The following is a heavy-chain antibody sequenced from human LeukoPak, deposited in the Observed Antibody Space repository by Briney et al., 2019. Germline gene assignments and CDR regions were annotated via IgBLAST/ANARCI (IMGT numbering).Heavy chain of an antibody. D-gene: IGHD5-12*01. Sequence: GESLKISRKGSGYSFTSYWISWVRQMPGKGLGWLGRIDLSDSYTNSSPSFQAHVTISADKSISTAYLQWSSLKASDTAMHYCARVISGYDWGYFDYWGQGTLVTVSS. V-gene: IGHV5-10-1*01. CDR1: GYSFTSYW. CDR2: IDLSDSYT. J-gene: IGHJ4*02. CDR3: ARVISGYDWGYFDY.